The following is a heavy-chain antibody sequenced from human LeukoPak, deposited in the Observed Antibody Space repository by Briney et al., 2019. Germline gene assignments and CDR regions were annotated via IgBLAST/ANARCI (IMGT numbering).Heavy chain of an antibody. D-gene: IGHD3-10*01. CDR2: ISSSSSTI. V-gene: IGHV3-48*04. CDR1: GFTFSSYS. Sequence: AGGSLRLSCAASGFTFSSYSMNWVRQAPGKGLEWVSYISSSSSTIYYADSVKGRFTISRDNAKNSLYLQMNSLRAEDTAVYYCARDYHVLLWFGEHLYFDYWGQGTLVTVSS. J-gene: IGHJ4*02. CDR3: ARDYHVLLWFGEHLYFDY.